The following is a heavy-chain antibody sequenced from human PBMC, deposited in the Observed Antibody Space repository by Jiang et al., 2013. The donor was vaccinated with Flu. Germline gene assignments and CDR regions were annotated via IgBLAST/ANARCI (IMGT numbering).Heavy chain of an antibody. J-gene: IGHJ5*02. Sequence: SRGLEWLGRTYYRSKWYNDYAVSVKSRITINPDTSKNQFSLQLNSVTPEDTAVYYCARAEYSSGWTRRPENWFDPWGQGTLVTVSS. V-gene: IGHV6-1*01. CDR3: ARAEYSSGWTRRPENWFDP. CDR2: TYYRSKWYN. D-gene: IGHD6-19*01.